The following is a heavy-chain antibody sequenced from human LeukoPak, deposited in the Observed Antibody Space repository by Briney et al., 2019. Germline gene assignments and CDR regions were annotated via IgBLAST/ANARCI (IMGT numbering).Heavy chain of an antibody. CDR3: ASTIFGGFDP. CDR1: GFTFDDYG. V-gene: IGHV3-20*04. J-gene: IGHJ5*02. Sequence: PGGSLRLSCAASGFTFDDYGMNWVRQAPGKGLEWVSGINWNGGSTGYADSVKGRFTISRDNAKNSLYLQMNSLRAEDTALNYCASTIFGGFDPWGQGTLVTVSS. D-gene: IGHD3-3*01. CDR2: INWNGGST.